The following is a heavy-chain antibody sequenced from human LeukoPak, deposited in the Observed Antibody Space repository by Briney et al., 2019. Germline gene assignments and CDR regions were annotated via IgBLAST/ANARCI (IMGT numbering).Heavy chain of an antibody. CDR1: GYTFTSYD. CDR3: ARGPYWPNIVVVPENYYMDV. V-gene: IGHV1-8*03. Sequence: GASVKVSCKASGYTFTSYDINWVRQATGQGLEWMGWMNPNSGNTGYAQKFQGRVTITRITSISTAYMELSSLRSEDTAVYYCARGPYWPNIVVVPENYYMDVWGKGTTVTVSS. J-gene: IGHJ6*03. D-gene: IGHD2-2*01. CDR2: MNPNSGNT.